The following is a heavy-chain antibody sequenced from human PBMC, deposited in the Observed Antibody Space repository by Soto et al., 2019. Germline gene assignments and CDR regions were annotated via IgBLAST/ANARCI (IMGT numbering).Heavy chain of an antibody. CDR3: ARKHSLDYIRWGLDP. CDR1: GYPFSGNQ. D-gene: IGHD4-4*01. J-gene: IGHJ5*02. Sequence: GASVKVSCKASGYPFSGNQIHWLRRAPGQGLEWMGRINPKSDDTNYAQKFQGRVTMTRDTSIDTAYLELTGLTSDDTATYYCARKHSLDYIRWGLDPWGQGTLVTASS. V-gene: IGHV1-2*02. CDR2: INPKSDDT.